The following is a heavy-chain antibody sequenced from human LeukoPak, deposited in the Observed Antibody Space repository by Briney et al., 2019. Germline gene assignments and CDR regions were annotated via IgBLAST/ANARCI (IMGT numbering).Heavy chain of an antibody. CDR1: GFTFSSYG. CDR3: ARSGVGGYNYPDYFDY. Sequence: PGGSLRLSCAASGFTFSSYGMHWVRQAPGKGREWGAVIWYDGSNKYYADSVKGRFTISRDNSKNTLYLQMNSLRAEDTAVYYCARSGVGGYNYPDYFDYWGQGTLVTVSS. D-gene: IGHD5-24*01. CDR2: IWYDGSNK. J-gene: IGHJ4*02. V-gene: IGHV3-33*01.